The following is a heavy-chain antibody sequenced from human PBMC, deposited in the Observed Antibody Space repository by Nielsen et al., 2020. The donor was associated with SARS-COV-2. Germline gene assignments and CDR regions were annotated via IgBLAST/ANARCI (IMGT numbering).Heavy chain of an antibody. CDR2: IYQGGNS. D-gene: IGHD1-26*01. CDR3: ARLLTDSGSYFRFDP. CDR1: GGSLRSSNW. Sequence: SQTLSLTRAVSGGSLRSSNWCSWVRQPPGKGLEWIGEIYQGGNSNYNPSLKSRVTISVDKSKNQFSLRVTSVTAADTAVYYCARLLTDSGSYFRFDPWGQGTLVTVSS. V-gene: IGHV4-4*02. J-gene: IGHJ5*02.